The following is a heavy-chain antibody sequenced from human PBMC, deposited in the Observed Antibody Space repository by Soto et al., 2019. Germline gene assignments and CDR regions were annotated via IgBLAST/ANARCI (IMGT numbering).Heavy chain of an antibody. V-gene: IGHV1-69*13. CDR1: GGTFSSYA. D-gene: IGHD7-27*01. CDR2: IIPIFGTA. Sequence: ASVKVSCKASGGTFSSYAISWVRQAPGQGLEWMGGIIPIFGTANYAQKFQGRVTITADESTSTAYMELSSLRSEDTAVYYCARDRWGDDAFDIWGQGTMVTVSS. CDR3: ARDRWGDDAFDI. J-gene: IGHJ3*02.